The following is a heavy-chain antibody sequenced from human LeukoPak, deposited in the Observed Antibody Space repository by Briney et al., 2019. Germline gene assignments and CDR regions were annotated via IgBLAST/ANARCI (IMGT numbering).Heavy chain of an antibody. Sequence: GASVKVSCKASGGSISSYGISWVRQAPGQGLEWMGRIIPVFGTANYAQKFQDRVTITADTVSNTAYMELTSLTSEDTAVYFCAKQGEIRPDYYMDVWGNGTAVTVSS. CDR1: GGSISSYG. CDR3: AKQGEIRPDYYMDV. V-gene: IGHV1-69*06. CDR2: IIPVFGTA. D-gene: IGHD1/OR15-1a*01. J-gene: IGHJ6*03.